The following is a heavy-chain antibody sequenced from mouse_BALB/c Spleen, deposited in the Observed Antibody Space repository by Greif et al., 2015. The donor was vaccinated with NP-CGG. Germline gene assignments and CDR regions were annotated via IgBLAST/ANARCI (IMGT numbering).Heavy chain of an antibody. CDR1: GYSITSGYS. CDR2: KKYSGDT. Sequence: QLQQSGPDLVKPSQSLSLTCTVTGYSITSGYSWHWIRQFPGNKLEWMVYKKYSGDTYYNPSLKSRISITRDISKNQFFLQLNSVTTEDTATYYCARRAVITTGYFDVWGAGTTVTVSS. J-gene: IGHJ1*01. D-gene: IGHD1-1*01. CDR3: ARRAVITTGYFDV. V-gene: IGHV3-1*02.